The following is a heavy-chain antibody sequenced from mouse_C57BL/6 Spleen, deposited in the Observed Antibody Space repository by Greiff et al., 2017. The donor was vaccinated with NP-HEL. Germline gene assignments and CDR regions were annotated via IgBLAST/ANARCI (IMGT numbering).Heavy chain of an antibody. CDR2: IDPSDSET. CDR1: GYTFTSYW. D-gene: IGHD1-1*01. CDR3: ARRSYRYAMDY. Sequence: QVQLQQPGAELVRPGSSVKLSCKASGYTFTSYWMHWVKQRPIQGLEWIGNIDPSDSETHYNQKFKDKATLTVDKSSSTAYMQLSSLTSEDSAVYYWARRSYRYAMDYWGQGTSVTVSS. V-gene: IGHV1-52*01. J-gene: IGHJ4*01.